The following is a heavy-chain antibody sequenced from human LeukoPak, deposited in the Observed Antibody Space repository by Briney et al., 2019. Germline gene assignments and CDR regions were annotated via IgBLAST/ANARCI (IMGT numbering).Heavy chain of an antibody. CDR2: IKSKTDGGTT. J-gene: IGHJ4*02. CDR1: AFTFSNAW. CDR3: TSQYFDY. V-gene: IGHV3-15*01. Sequence: NTGGSLRLSCAASAFTFSNAWMNWVRQGPGKGLEWVGRIKSKTDGGTTDYAAPVEGRFTISRDDSKNTVYLQMNSLKTEDTAVYYCTSQYFDYWGQGTLVAVSS.